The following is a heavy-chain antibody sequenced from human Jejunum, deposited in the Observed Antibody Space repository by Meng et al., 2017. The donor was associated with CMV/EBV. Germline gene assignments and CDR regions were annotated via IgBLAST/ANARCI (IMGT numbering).Heavy chain of an antibody. CDR2: INKDKSTT. CDR3: VTGELFFDY. V-gene: IGHV3-74*01. J-gene: IGHJ4*02. CDR1: GLSFNNYW. Sequence: RYCAASGLSFNNYWMHWVRQVPGKGLMWVSSINKDKSTTVYADSVKGRFTISRDNAKNTLSLQISSLRAEDTAVYYCVTGELFFDYWGQGTLVTVSS. D-gene: IGHD3-10*01.